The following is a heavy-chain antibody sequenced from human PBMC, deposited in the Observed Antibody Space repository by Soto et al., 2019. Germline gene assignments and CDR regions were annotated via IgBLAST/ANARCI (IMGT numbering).Heavy chain of an antibody. J-gene: IGHJ5*02. CDR2: IIPIFPTI. D-gene: IGHD3-10*01. CDR3: ATGVDRGSEADGWFDP. Sequence: QVRLVQSGAEMKQPGSSVTVSCKSSASGGTFSSSAIHWVRQAPGQGLEWLGGIIPIFPTIDYAQNFQGRVTISADETTTTAYMELKSLRSDDTAVYYGATGVDRGSEADGWFDPWGQGTLVTVSS. CDR1: GGTFSSSA. V-gene: IGHV1-69*01.